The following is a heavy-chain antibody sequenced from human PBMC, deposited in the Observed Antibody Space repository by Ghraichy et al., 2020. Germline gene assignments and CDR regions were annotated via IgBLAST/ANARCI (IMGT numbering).Heavy chain of an antibody. CDR2: IDTSGVT. D-gene: IGHD3-16*01. Sequence: GEPLRLSCAASGGFTVSSNDMSWVRQAPGKGLEWVAVIDTSGVTSHAGSVKGRFAISRDSSKNTLYLQMNRLRVEDTAIYYCVVRGGYWGRGTLVSVSS. J-gene: IGHJ4*02. CDR1: GGFTVSSND. CDR3: VVRGGY. V-gene: IGHV3-66*01.